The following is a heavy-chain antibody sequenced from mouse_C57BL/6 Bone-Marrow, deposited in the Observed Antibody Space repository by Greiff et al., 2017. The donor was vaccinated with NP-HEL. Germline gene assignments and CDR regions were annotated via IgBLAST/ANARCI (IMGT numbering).Heavy chain of an antibody. Sequence: EVKLVESGGGLVKPGGSLKLSCAASGFTFSDYGMHWVRQAPEKGLEWVAYISRGSSTIYYADTVKGRFTISRDNAKNTLFLQMTSLRSEDTAMDYCARVDCYYWGYALDYWGQGTSVTVSS. J-gene: IGHJ4*01. CDR1: GFTFSDYG. CDR2: ISRGSSTI. D-gene: IGHD2-3*01. CDR3: ARVDCYYWGYALDY. V-gene: IGHV5-17*01.